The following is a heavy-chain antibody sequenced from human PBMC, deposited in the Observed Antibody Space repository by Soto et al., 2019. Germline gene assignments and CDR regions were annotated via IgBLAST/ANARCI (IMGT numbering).Heavy chain of an antibody. J-gene: IGHJ4*02. V-gene: IGHV3-74*01. CDR1: GFTFSSHW. CDR3: ARDSSWTGYSAQFDS. Sequence: EVQLVESGGGLVQPGGSLRLSCAASGFTFSSHWMHWVRHAPGKGLVWVSRINSDGGSITNADSVKGRFTISRDNARNTLYLQMTSLRAEDPAVYSCARDSSWTGYSAQFDSWGQGTLVTVAS. D-gene: IGHD3-9*01. CDR2: INSDGGSI.